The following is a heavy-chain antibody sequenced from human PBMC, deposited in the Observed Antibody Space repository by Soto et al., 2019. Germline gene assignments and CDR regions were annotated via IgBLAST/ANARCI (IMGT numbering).Heavy chain of an antibody. CDR3: ARGSSPYYFDY. D-gene: IGHD6-6*01. J-gene: IGHJ4*02. CDR1: GVTFSSYA. CDR2: IIPIFGTA. V-gene: IGHV1-69*13. Sequence: ASVKVSCKASGVTFSSYAISWVRQAPGQGLEWMGGIIPIFGTANYAQKFQGRVTITVDESTSTAYMELSSLRSEDTAVYYCARGSSPYYFDYWGQGTLVTVSS.